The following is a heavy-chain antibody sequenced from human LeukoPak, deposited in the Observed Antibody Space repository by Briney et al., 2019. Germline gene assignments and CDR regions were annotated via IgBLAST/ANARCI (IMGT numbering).Heavy chain of an antibody. V-gene: IGHV1-3*01. D-gene: IGHD2-2*03. J-gene: IGHJ4*02. CDR2: INAGNGNT. Sequence: ASVKVSCKASGYTFTSYAMHWVRQAPGQRLEWMGWINAGNGNTKYSQKFQGRVTITRDTSASTAYMELSSLRSEDTAVYYCASSGYCSSGSCQNYFDYWGQGTLVTVSS. CDR3: ASSGYCSSGSCQNYFDY. CDR1: GYTFTSYA.